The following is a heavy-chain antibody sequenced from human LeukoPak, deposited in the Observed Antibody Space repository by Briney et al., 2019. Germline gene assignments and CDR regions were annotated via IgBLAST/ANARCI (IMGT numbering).Heavy chain of an antibody. Sequence: SETLSLTCTVSGGSISSSSYYWGWIRQPPGKGLEWIGSIYYSGSTYYSPSLKSRVTISVDTSKNQFSLKLSSVTAADTAVYYCARQPRVLRFLEWLLYSWFDPWGRGTLVTVSS. D-gene: IGHD3-3*01. CDR3: ARQPRVLRFLEWLLYSWFDP. CDR1: GGSISSSSYY. J-gene: IGHJ5*02. CDR2: IYYSGST. V-gene: IGHV4-39*01.